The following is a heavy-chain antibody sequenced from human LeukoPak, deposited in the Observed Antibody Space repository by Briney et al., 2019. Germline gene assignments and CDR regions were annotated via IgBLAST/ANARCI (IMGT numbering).Heavy chain of an antibody. V-gene: IGHV4-61*02. J-gene: IGHJ5*02. CDR2: IYTSGST. CDR1: GGSISSGSYY. D-gene: IGHD3-3*01. CDR3: AREVGGSIFGVVTNWFDP. Sequence: SETLSLTCTVSGGSISSGSYYWSWIRQPAGKGLEWIGRIYTSGSTNYNPSLKSRVTISVDTSKNQFSLKLSSVTAADAAVYYCAREVGGSIFGVVTNWFDPWGQRTLVTVSS.